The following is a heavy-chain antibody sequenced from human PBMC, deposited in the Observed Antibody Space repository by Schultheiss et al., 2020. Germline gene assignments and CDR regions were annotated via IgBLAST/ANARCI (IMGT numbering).Heavy chain of an antibody. CDR2: IYTSGST. V-gene: IGHV4-4*07. CDR1: GGSISSYY. D-gene: IGHD6-19*01. J-gene: IGHJ4*02. Sequence: SATLSLTCTVSGGSISSYYWSWIRQPAGKGLEWIGRIYTSGSTNYNPSLKSRVTMSVDTSKNQFSLKLSSVTAADTAVYYCARWVAVAGPGGTFDYWGQGTLVNVYS. CDR3: ARWVAVAGPGGTFDY.